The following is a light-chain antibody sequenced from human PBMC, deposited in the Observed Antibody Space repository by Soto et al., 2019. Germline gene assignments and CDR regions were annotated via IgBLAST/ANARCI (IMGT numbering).Light chain of an antibody. CDR1: SSDVGGYNY. CDR2: DVS. J-gene: IGLJ1*01. CDR3: SSYTSSSTPYV. V-gene: IGLV2-14*01. Sequence: QSALTQPASVSGSPGRSITISCTGTSSDVGGYNYVSWYQQHPGKAPKLMIYDVSNRPSGFSNRSSGSKSGNTASLTISGLQAEDEADYYCSSYTSSSTPYVFGTGTKVTVL.